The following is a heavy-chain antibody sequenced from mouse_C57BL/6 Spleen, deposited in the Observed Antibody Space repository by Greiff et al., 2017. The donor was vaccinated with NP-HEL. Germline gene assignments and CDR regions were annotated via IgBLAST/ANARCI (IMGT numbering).Heavy chain of an antibody. D-gene: IGHD4-1*01. Sequence: EVQLQESGPGLVKPSQSLSLTCSVTGYSITSGYYWNWIRQFPGNKLEWMGYISYDGSNNYNPSLKNRISITRDTSKNQFFLKLNSVTTEDTATYYCATGSGAYWGQGTLVTVSA. V-gene: IGHV3-6*01. CDR3: ATGSGAY. J-gene: IGHJ3*01. CDR2: ISYDGSN. CDR1: GYSITSGYY.